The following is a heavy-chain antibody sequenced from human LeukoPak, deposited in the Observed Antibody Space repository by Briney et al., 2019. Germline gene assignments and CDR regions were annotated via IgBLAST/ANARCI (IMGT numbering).Heavy chain of an antibody. Sequence: PGGSLRLSCAASGFTCSSYSMNWVRQAPGKGLEWVSSISSSSSYIYYADSVKGRFTISRDNAKNSLYPQMNSLRAEDTAVYYCASPMIVVAPGAFDIWGQGTMVTVSS. J-gene: IGHJ3*02. D-gene: IGHD3-22*01. CDR1: GFTCSSYS. CDR2: ISSSSSYI. V-gene: IGHV3-21*01. CDR3: ASPMIVVAPGAFDI.